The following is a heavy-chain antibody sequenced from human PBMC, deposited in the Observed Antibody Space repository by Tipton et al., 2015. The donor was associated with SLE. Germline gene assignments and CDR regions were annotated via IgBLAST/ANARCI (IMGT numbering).Heavy chain of an antibody. CDR1: GGSISSHY. J-gene: IGHJ2*01. V-gene: IGHV4-59*11. CDR2: IYYSGST. Sequence: TLSLTCTVPGGSISSHYWSWIRQPPGKGLEWIGYIYYSGSTNYNPSLKSRVTISVDTSKNQFSLKLSSVTAADTAVYYCARTGRYFDLWGRGTLVTVSS. CDR3: ARTGRYFDL. D-gene: IGHD3-10*01.